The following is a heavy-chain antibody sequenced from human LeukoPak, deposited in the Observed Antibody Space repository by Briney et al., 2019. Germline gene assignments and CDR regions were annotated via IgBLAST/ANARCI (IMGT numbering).Heavy chain of an antibody. CDR1: GFTFSSYS. Sequence: GGSLRLSCAASGFTFSSYSMNWVRQAPGKGLEWVSSISSSSSYIYYADSVKGRFTISRDNAKNSLYLQMSSLRAEDTALYYCAKDIVAGQSTSTSCFDYWGQGTLVTVSS. CDR3: AKDIVAGQSTSTSCFDY. D-gene: IGHD5/OR15-5a*01. J-gene: IGHJ4*02. V-gene: IGHV3-21*04. CDR2: ISSSSSYI.